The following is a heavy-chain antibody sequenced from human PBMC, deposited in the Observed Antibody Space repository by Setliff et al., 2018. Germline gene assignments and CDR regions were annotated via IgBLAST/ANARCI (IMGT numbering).Heavy chain of an antibody. CDR3: ARGLGYCTNGVCYTGWYYYYGMDV. D-gene: IGHD2-8*01. V-gene: IGHV1-18*01. Sequence: ASVKVSCKASGYTFTSYAISWVRQAPGQGLEWMGWISAYNGNTNYAQKPQGRVTMTTDTSTSTAYMDLRSLRSDDTAVYYCARGLGYCTNGVCYTGWYYYYGMDVWGQGTTVTVSS. CDR1: GYTFTSYA. J-gene: IGHJ6*02. CDR2: ISAYNGNT.